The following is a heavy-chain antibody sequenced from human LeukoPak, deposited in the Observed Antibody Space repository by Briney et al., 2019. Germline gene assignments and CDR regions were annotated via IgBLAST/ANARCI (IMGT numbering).Heavy chain of an antibody. CDR1: GGSISSYY. Sequence: SETLSLTCTVSGGSISSYYWSWIRQPAGKGLEWIGRIYTSGSTNYNPSLKSRVTMSVDTPKNQFSLKLSSVTAADTAVYYCARGTRSSSLLNPFRWFDPWGQGTLVTVSS. V-gene: IGHV4-4*07. J-gene: IGHJ5*02. CDR2: IYTSGST. D-gene: IGHD3-9*01. CDR3: ARGTRSSSLLNPFRWFDP.